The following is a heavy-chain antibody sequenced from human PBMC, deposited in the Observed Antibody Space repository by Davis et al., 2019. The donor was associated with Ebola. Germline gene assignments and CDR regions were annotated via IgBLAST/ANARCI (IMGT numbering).Heavy chain of an antibody. J-gene: IGHJ4*02. D-gene: IGHD1-26*01. CDR1: GGSISSINW. CDR2: IYHSGST. V-gene: IGHV4-4*02. CDR3: ARGRGLGGGRTFDY. Sequence: MPSETLSLTCAVSGGSISSINWWSWVRQPPGKGLEWIGEIYHSGSTNYTPSLKSRVTISLDKSKNQFSLKLSSVTAADTAVYECARGRGLGGGRTFDYWGQGTLVTVSS.